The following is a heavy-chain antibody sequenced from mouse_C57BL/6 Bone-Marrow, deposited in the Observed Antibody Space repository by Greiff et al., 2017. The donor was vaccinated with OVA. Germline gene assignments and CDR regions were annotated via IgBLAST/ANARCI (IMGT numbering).Heavy chain of an antibody. CDR3: ARSYYGSYYPAMDY. V-gene: IGHV5-17*01. J-gene: IGHJ4*01. CDR2: ISSGSSTI. CDR1: GFTFSDYG. Sequence: EVMLVESGGGLVKPGGSLKLSCAASGFTFSDYGMHWVRQAPEKGLEWVAYISSGSSTIYYADTVKSRFTISRDNAKNPLFLQMTSLRSEDTAMYYCARSYYGSYYPAMDYWGQGTSVTVSS. D-gene: IGHD2-10*01.